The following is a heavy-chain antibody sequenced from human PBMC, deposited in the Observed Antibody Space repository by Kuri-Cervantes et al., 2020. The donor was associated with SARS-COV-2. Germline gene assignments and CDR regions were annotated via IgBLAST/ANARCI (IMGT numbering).Heavy chain of an antibody. V-gene: IGHV3-11*06. J-gene: IGHJ4*02. CDR1: GFTFSDYY. CDR2: TSSSSSYT. Sequence: GGSLRLSCAASGFTFSDYYMSWIRQAPGKGLEWVSYTSSSSSYTNYADSVKGRFTISRDNAKNSLYLQMNSLRAEDTAVYYCARAITMIVVVSPYFDYWGQGTLVTVSS. D-gene: IGHD3-22*01. CDR3: ARAITMIVVVSPYFDY.